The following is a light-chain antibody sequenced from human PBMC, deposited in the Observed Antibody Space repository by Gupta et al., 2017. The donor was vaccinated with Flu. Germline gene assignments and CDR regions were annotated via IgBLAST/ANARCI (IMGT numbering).Light chain of an antibody. CDR3: QSYYYSLGGSWV. CDR2: GNN. J-gene: IGLJ3*02. V-gene: IGLV1-40*01. Sequence: SVLTQPPSVSGAPGQRVAISCPGNNSNIGARYDVHWYQHFPGSAPRLLISGNNNRPSGVPDRFSGSRSGTSASLAITGLQAEDEAEYFCQSYYYSLGGSWVFGEGTKLTVL. CDR1: NSNIGARYD.